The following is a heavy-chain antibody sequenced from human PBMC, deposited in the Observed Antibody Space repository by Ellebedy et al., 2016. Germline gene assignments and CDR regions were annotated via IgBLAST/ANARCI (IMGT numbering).Heavy chain of an antibody. CDR2: ISAYNGNT. V-gene: IGHV1-18*01. D-gene: IGHD2-2*02. CDR1: GYTFTSYG. J-gene: IGHJ4*02. Sequence: ASVKVSCKASGYTFTSYGISWVRQAPGQGLEWMGWISAYNGNTNYAQKLQGRVTMTTDTSTSTAYMELRSLRSEDTAVYYCAREVVAVAAIQPNFDYWGQGTLVTVSS. CDR3: AREVVAVAAIQPNFDY.